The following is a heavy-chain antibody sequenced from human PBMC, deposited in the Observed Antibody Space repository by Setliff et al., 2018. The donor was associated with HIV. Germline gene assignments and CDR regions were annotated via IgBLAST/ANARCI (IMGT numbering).Heavy chain of an antibody. V-gene: IGHV4-59*11. CDR1: GGSIRSHY. Sequence: SETLSLTCSVSGGSIRSHYWSWIRQAPGKGLQWIGNVYYRAKTGATTDHNPSLRSRISISLDVSKNQRSLRLRSVTAADTAIYYCARDVAPPLAGDVWSGNGLWGQGTQVTVSS. D-gene: IGHD3-3*01. CDR3: ARDVAPPLAGDVWSGNGL. CDR2: VYYRAKTGATT. J-gene: IGHJ4*02.